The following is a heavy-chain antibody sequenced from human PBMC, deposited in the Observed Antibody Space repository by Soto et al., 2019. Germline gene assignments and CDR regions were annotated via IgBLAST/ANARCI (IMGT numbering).Heavy chain of an antibody. V-gene: IGHV1-8*01. CDR3: ARGTDFHDFWSQATPSFDP. J-gene: IGHJ5*02. Sequence: ASVKVSCKASGYTFTSYDINWVRQATGQGLEWMGWMNPNSGNTGYAQKFQGRVTMTRNTSISTAYMELSSLRSEDTAVYYCARGTDFHDFWSQATPSFDPWGQGTLVTVSS. CDR1: GYTFTSYD. CDR2: MNPNSGNT. D-gene: IGHD3-3*01.